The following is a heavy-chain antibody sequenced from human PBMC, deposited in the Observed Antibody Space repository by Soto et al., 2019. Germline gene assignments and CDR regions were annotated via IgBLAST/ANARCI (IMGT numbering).Heavy chain of an antibody. CDR1: GGTFGTHT. CDR2: IIPMLDIS. V-gene: IGHV1-69*02. Sequence: QFQLVQSGAEVTKPGSSVKVSCKASGGTFGTHTINWVRQAPGQGLEWMGRIIPMLDISNYAQKFLGRVTINTDRSTGTAYMGLSSPTSDDTAIYYCARGSCWGDPWGQGTLVTVSS. CDR3: ARGSCWGDP. D-gene: IGHD3-10*01. J-gene: IGHJ5*02.